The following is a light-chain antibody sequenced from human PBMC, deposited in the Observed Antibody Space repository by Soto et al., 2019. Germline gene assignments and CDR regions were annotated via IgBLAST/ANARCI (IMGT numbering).Light chain of an antibody. J-gene: IGKJ5*01. CDR1: QSVSSSY. CDR2: GAS. V-gene: IGKV3D-20*02. CDR3: QQRSNWPPT. Sequence: EIVLTQSPGTLSLSPGERATLSCRASQSVSSSYLAWYQQKPGQAPRLLIYGASSRAAGIPARFSASGTGTDFTLTISDVQPEDFAVYYCQQRSNWPPTFGQGTRLEIK.